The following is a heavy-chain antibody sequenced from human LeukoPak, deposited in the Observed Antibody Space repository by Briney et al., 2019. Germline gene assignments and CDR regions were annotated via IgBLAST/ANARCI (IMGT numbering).Heavy chain of an antibody. V-gene: IGHV1-3*01. CDR3: ARTSVVVTAISGFDI. CDR1: GYIFTSYA. CDR2: INGGNGNT. Sequence: ASVKVSCKASGYIFTSYAMHWVRQAPGQRLEWMGWINGGNGNTKYSQKFQDRVGITRDTSASTAYMELSSLRSEDTAVYYCARTSVVVTAISGFDIWGQGTTATVSS. J-gene: IGHJ3*02. D-gene: IGHD2-21*02.